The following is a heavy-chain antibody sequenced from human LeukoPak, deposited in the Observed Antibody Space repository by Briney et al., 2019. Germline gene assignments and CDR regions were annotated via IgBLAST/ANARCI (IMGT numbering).Heavy chain of an antibody. J-gene: IGHJ4*02. CDR3: AREGGSGSGRGLDY. Sequence: SETLSLTCAVYGVSFSGYYWSWIRQPAGKGLEGIGRIYTSGNTNYNTSLNSRVTMSVDTSKNQFSLKLSSVTAADTAMYYCAREGGSGSGRGLDYWGQGTLVTVSP. D-gene: IGHD3-10*01. V-gene: IGHV4-4*07. CDR1: GVSFSGYY. CDR2: IYTSGNT.